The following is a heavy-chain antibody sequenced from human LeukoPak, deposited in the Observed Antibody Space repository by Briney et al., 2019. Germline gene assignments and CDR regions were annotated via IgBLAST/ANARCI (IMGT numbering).Heavy chain of an antibody. V-gene: IGHV1-69*06. Sequence: GASVTVSCKASGGTFSSYAISWVRQAPGQGLEWMGGIIPIFGTANYAQKFQGRVTITADKSTSTAYMALSSLRSEDTAVYYCARAALGYCSGGSCYPDYWGQGTLVTVSS. D-gene: IGHD2-15*01. CDR3: ARAALGYCSGGSCYPDY. CDR2: IIPIFGTA. J-gene: IGHJ4*02. CDR1: GGTFSSYA.